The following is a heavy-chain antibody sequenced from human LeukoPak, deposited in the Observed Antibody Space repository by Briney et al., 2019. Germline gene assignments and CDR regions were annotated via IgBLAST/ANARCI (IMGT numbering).Heavy chain of an antibody. D-gene: IGHD2-2*01. Sequence: ASVEVSCKASGGTFSSYAISWARQAPGQGLEWMGGIIPIFGTANYAQKFQGRVTITTDESTSTAYMELSSLRSEDTAVYYCARGYCSSTSCLLDYWGQGTLVTVSS. CDR3: ARGYCSSTSCLLDY. CDR2: IIPIFGTA. V-gene: IGHV1-69*05. J-gene: IGHJ4*02. CDR1: GGTFSSYA.